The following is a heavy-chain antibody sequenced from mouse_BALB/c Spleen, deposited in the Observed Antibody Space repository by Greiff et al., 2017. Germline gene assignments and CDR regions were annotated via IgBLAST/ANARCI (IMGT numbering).Heavy chain of an antibody. D-gene: IGHD2-1*01. V-gene: IGHV5-15*02. J-gene: IGHJ1*01. Sequence: EVQWVASGGGLVQPGGSRKLSCAASGFTFRDYGMAWVRQAPGKGPEWVAFVSNLAYSIYYADTVTGRFTISSSNAKNTLYLELGSLRSEDTAMYYCARDRYGNYGGDWYVDVWGAGTTGTVSS. CDR2: VSNLAYSI. CDR1: GFTFRDYG. CDR3: ARDRYGNYGGDWYVDV.